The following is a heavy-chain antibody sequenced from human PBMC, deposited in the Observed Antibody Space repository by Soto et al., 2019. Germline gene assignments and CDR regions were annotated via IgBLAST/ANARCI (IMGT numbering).Heavy chain of an antibody. CDR2: IYNSGST. V-gene: IGHV4-28*01. Sequence: SETLSLTCAVSGYSVSDSNWWGWIRQPPGKGLEWMGHIYNSGSTYYKSSLKGRVTMSIDTSKNQFSLRLYSVTAVDTAVYYCARKYGIPVAGTFDYWGQGILVTVSS. D-gene: IGHD6-19*01. CDR1: GYSVSDSNW. CDR3: ARKYGIPVAGTFDY. J-gene: IGHJ4*02.